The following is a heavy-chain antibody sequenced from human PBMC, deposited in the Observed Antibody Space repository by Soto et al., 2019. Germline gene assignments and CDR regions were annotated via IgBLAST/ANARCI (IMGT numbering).Heavy chain of an antibody. D-gene: IGHD2-15*01. CDR1: GFTVSSNY. Sequence: EVQLVESGGGLVQPGGSLRLSCAASGFTVSSNYMSWVRQAPGKGLEWVSVIYSGGSTYYADSVKGRFTISRDNSKNTLYLQMNSLRAEDTAVYYCARDQVEAATEYFQHWGQGTLVTVSS. CDR2: IYSGGST. V-gene: IGHV3-66*01. J-gene: IGHJ1*01. CDR3: ARDQVEAATEYFQH.